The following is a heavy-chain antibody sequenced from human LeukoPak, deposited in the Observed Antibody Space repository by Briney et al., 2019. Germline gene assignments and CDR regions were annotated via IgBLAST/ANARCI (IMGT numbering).Heavy chain of an antibody. V-gene: IGHV3-20*04. J-gene: IGHJ6*03. CDR3: ARSGDYKDYYYYMDV. Sequence: RPGGSLRLSCAASGFTFDDYGMSWVRQAPGMGLEWVSCINWNGGSTGYADSVKGRFTISRDNAKNSLYLQMNSLRAEDTALYYCARSGDYKDYYYYMDVWGKGTTVTVSS. CDR1: GFTFDDYG. CDR2: INWNGGST. D-gene: IGHD4-17*01.